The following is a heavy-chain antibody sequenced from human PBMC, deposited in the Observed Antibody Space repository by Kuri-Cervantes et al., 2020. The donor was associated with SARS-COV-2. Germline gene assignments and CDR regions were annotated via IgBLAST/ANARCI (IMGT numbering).Heavy chain of an antibody. V-gene: IGHV1-18*01. J-gene: IGHJ6*03. CDR1: GYTFTSYG. CDR3: ARVMKVVTPNYYYYYMDV. Sequence: ASVKVSCKASGYTFTSYGISWVRQAPGQGLEWMGWISAYNGNTNYAQKLQGRVTMTTDTSTSTAYMELRSLRSDDTAVYYCARVMKVVTPNYYYYYMDVWGKGTTVTVSS. D-gene: IGHD4-23*01. CDR2: ISAYNGNT.